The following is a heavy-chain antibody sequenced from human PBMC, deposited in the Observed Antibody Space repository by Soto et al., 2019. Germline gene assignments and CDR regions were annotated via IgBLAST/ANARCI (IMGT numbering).Heavy chain of an antibody. CDR2: IYYSGST. CDR1: GYSISSSNW. Sequence: SETLSLTCAVSGYSISSSNWWGWIRQPPGKGLEWIGYIYYSGSTYYNPSLKSRVTMSVDTSKNQFSLKLSSVTAVDTAVYYCARNMGLVVRGVIDYGMDVWGQGTTVTVSS. CDR3: ARNMGLVVRGVIDYGMDV. J-gene: IGHJ6*02. D-gene: IGHD3-10*01. V-gene: IGHV4-28*01.